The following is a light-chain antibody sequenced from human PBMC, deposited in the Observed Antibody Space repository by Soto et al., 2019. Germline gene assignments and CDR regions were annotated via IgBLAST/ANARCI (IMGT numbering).Light chain of an antibody. CDR3: AAWDDSLSGVV. CDR2: RHD. CDR1: SSNIGSNY. J-gene: IGLJ2*01. Sequence: QSVLTQPPSASGTRGQKVTISCSGSSSNIGSNYVYWYQQLPGTAPKLLIYRHDQRPSGVPDRFSGSKSGTSASLAVSGLRSEDEADCYCAAWDDSLSGVVFGGGTKLTVL. V-gene: IGLV1-47*01.